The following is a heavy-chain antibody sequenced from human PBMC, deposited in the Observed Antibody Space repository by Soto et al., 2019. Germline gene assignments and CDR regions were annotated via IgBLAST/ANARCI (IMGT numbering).Heavy chain of an antibody. D-gene: IGHD2-2*01. Sequence: PKSSLRVSCAPSRYTFSSYAMSWIRQAPGKGLEWVSAISGSGGSTYYADSVKGRFTISRDNSKNTLYLQMNSLRAEDTAVYYCAKGLGSTSSRVFLGMGVWGQGTMVSESS. CDR3: AKGLGSTSSRVFLGMGV. J-gene: IGHJ6*01. CDR2: ISGSGGST. V-gene: IGHV3-23*01. CDR1: RYTFSSYA.